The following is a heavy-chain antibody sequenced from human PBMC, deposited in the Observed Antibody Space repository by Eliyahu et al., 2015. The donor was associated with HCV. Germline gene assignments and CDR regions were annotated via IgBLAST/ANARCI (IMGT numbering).Heavy chain of an antibody. CDR3: ARTMEGSGY. Sequence: QVQLVQSGAEVKKPGASVKVSCKAFGYTFTSYNMNWVRQAPGQGLEWMGMIDPSGGSTNYAQKFQDKVTMTRDTSTRTVYMELSSLRFEDTAVYYCARTMEGSGYWGQGTLVTVSS. CDR2: IDPSGGST. J-gene: IGHJ4*02. V-gene: IGHV1-46*03. D-gene: IGHD3-3*01. CDR1: GYTFTSYN.